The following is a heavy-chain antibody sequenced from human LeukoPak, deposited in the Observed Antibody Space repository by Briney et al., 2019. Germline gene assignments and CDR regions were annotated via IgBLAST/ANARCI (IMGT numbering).Heavy chain of an antibody. Sequence: GGSLRLSCAASGFTFSNDGMHWGRQAPGKGLEWVAVISYDGSNEYYADSVKGRLTISRDNTKNTLYLQMKRLRAEETAVYYCAKVGGVTNTLFPYGMDVWGQGPTVTVSS. D-gene: IGHD4-17*01. CDR1: GFTFSNDG. CDR3: AKVGGVTNTLFPYGMDV. CDR2: ISYDGSNE. J-gene: IGHJ6*02. V-gene: IGHV3-30*18.